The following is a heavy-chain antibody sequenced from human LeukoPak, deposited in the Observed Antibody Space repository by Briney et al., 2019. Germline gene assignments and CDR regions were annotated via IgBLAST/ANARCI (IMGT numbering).Heavy chain of an antibody. Sequence: SETLSLTCTVSGGSISSSSYYWGWIRQPPGKGLEWIGSIYYSGSTYYNPSLKSRVTISVDTSKNQLSLKLSSVTAADTAVYYCARSGTTGTTEFDYWGQGTLVTVSS. CDR1: GGSISSSSYY. J-gene: IGHJ4*02. CDR2: IYYSGST. CDR3: ARSGTTGTTEFDY. D-gene: IGHD1-1*01. V-gene: IGHV4-39*07.